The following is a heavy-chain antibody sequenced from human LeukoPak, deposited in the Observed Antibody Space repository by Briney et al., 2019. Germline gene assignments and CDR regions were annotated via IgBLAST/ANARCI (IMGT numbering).Heavy chain of an antibody. CDR2: ISGSGGST. J-gene: IGHJ1*01. Sequence: GGSLRLSCAASGFTFSSYAMSWVRQAPGKGLEWVSAISGSGGSTYYADSVKGRFTISRDNSKNTLYLQMNSLRAEDTAVYYCAKDPLSLVHALGYFQHWGQGTLVTVSS. D-gene: IGHD7-27*01. CDR1: GFTFSSYA. V-gene: IGHV3-23*01. CDR3: AKDPLSLVHALGYFQH.